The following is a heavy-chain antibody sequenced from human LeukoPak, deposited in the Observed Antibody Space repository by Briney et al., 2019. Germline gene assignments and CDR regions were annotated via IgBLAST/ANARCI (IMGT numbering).Heavy chain of an antibody. Sequence: GESLRLSCAASGFTFSSYGMHWARQAPGKGLEWVAVISYDGSNKYYADSVKGRFTISRDNSKNTLYLQMNSLRAEDTAVYYCASPSRRRWLVHDYYYGMDVWGQGTTVTVSS. CDR3: ASPSRRRWLVHDYYYGMDV. J-gene: IGHJ6*02. CDR2: ISYDGSNK. CDR1: GFTFSSYG. V-gene: IGHV3-30*03. D-gene: IGHD6-19*01.